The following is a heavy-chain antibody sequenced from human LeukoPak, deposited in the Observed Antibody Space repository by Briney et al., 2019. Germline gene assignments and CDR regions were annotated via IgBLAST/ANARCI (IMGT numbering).Heavy chain of an antibody. V-gene: IGHV3-23*01. J-gene: IGHJ6*02. CDR1: GFTFSSYA. D-gene: IGHD3-22*01. CDR2: ISGSGGST. Sequence: GGSLRLSCAASGFTFSSYAMSWVRQAPGKGLEWVSAISGSGGSTYYADSVKGRFTISRDNSKNMLYLQMNSLRAEDTAVYYCAKGYYYDSSGYLMNYYYYGMDVWGQGTTVTVSS. CDR3: AKGYYYDSSGYLMNYYYYGMDV.